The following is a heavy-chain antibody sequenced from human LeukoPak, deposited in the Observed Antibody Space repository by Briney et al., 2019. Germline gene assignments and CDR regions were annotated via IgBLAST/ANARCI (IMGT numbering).Heavy chain of an antibody. CDR2: ISDSGSA. CDR1: GSSMSSDYY. D-gene: IGHD3-10*01. Sequence: SETLSLTRTVSGSSMSSDYYWGWIRQPPGKGLEWIGSISDSGSAYYNPSLKSRVVISVDPSKKQFSLKVTSVTAADTAVYYCARAVLLWFGEGGGAFDIWGQGTMVTVSS. V-gene: IGHV4-38-2*02. J-gene: IGHJ3*02. CDR3: ARAVLLWFGEGGGAFDI.